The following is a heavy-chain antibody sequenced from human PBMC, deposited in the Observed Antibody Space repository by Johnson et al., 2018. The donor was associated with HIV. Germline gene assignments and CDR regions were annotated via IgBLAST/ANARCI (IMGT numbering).Heavy chain of an antibody. CDR2: INWSGGGT. Sequence: EVQLVESGGDVVRPGGSLRISCVASGFKLYEYDVSWVRQVPGKGLEWVSGINWSGGGTAYADSVKDRFTVSSDNAKNSLYLQMNSLRAEDTALYYCATGSPTVTTNAFDIWGQGTMVTVSS. J-gene: IGHJ3*02. CDR3: ATGSPTVTTNAFDI. V-gene: IGHV3-20*04. D-gene: IGHD4-17*01. CDR1: GFKLYEYD.